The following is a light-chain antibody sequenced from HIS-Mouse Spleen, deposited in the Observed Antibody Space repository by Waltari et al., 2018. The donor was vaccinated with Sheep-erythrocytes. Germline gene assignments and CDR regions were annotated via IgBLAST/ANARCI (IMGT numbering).Light chain of an antibody. CDR1: KLGDKY. CDR2: QDS. CDR3: QAWDSSSWV. Sequence: SYELTQQPSVSVSPGQTASITCSGDKLGDKYACWYQQKPGQFPVLVIYQDSKRPSGIPERFSGSNSGNTATLTISGTQAMDEADYYCQAWDSSSWVFGGGTKLTVL. J-gene: IGLJ3*02. V-gene: IGLV3-1*01.